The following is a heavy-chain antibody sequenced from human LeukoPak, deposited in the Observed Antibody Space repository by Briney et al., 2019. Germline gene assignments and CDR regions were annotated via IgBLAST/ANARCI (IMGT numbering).Heavy chain of an antibody. J-gene: IGHJ3*02. CDR3: TTDTPSEWELRGAFDI. V-gene: IGHV3-21*03. CDR2: IASGSSYI. CDR1: GFTFSSYN. Sequence: GGSLRLSCAASGFTFSSYNMNWVRQAPGKGLEWVSSIASGSSYIYYADSVKGRFTISRDNAKNSLYLQMNSLKTEDTAVYYCTTDTPSEWELRGAFDIWGQGTMVTVSS. D-gene: IGHD1-26*01.